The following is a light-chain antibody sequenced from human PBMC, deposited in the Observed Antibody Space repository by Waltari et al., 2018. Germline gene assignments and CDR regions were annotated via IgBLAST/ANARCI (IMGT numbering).Light chain of an antibody. CDR3: QQYFPSPPT. CDR2: WAS. V-gene: IGKV4-1*01. Sequence: DIEMTQSPVSLAVSLGARATINCKSSQSVFHRSNNKNFLAWYQHKVGKPPKLLISWASARESGVSDRFSGSGSGTDFTLTIRNLQAEDVAVYYCQQYFPSPPTFGQGTKVEIK. CDR1: QSVFHRSNNKNF. J-gene: IGKJ1*01.